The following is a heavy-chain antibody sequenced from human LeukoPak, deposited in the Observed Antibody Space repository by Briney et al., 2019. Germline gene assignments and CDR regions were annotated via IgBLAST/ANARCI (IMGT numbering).Heavy chain of an antibody. J-gene: IGHJ3*01. CDR2: IFYTGHT. V-gene: IGHV4-39*01. Sequence: SETLSLTCAVSGGSIIGGTYYWAWIRQPPGKGLERVGSIFYTGHTFYNPSLKSRLSISLDTSKNQFSLKLNSVAAADTAVYYCARNHFLGGAFDLWGQGTVVTVSS. D-gene: IGHD3-16*01. CDR3: ARNHFLGGAFDL. CDR1: GGSIIGGTYY.